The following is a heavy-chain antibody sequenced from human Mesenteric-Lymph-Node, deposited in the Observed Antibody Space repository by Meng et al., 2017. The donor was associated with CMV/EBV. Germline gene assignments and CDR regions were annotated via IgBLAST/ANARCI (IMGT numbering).Heavy chain of an antibody. CDR2: ISSNGGST. J-gene: IGHJ6*02. D-gene: IGHD2-2*02. CDR1: GFTFSSYA. CDR3: AKPAIVYYGMDV. V-gene: IGHV3-64*02. Sequence: GGSLRLSCAASGFTFSSYAMHWVRQAPGKGLEYVSAISSNGGSTYYADSVKGRFTISRDNSKNTLYLQMGSLRAEDTAVYYCAKPAIVYYGMDVWGQGTTVTVSS.